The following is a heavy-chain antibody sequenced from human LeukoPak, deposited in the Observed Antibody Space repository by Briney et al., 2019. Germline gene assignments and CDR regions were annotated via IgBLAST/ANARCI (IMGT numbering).Heavy chain of an antibody. V-gene: IGHV3-11*01. CDR2: ISSSGSTI. Sequence: GGSLRLSCAASGFTFSDYYMSWIRQAPGKGLEWVSYISSSGSTIYYADSVKGRFTISRDNAKNSLYLQMNSLRAEDTAVYYCARGRDSSGYYSDAFDIWGQGTMVTVSS. CDR3: ARGRDSSGYYSDAFDI. CDR1: GFTFSDYY. J-gene: IGHJ3*02. D-gene: IGHD3-22*01.